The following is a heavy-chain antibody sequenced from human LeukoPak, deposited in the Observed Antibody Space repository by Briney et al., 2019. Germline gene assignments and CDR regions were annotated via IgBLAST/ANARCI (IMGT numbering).Heavy chain of an antibody. Sequence: PETPCLTCTVSGGSISSDSLYWGWVRQPPGKGLEWIGSIKYSGHTYYNPSLKSRVTISVDTSKNQFSLKLSSVTAADTAVYYCARQSSVNDFDYWGQRTM. J-gene: IGHJ4*02. V-gene: IGHV4-39*01. CDR2: IKYSGHT. D-gene: IGHD5/OR15-5a*01. CDR3: ARQSSVNDFDY. CDR1: GGSISSDSLY.